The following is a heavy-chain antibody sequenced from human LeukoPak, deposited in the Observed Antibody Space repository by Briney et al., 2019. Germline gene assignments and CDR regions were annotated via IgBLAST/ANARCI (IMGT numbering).Heavy chain of an antibody. J-gene: IGHJ5*02. CDR2: IYYSGST. CDR1: GGSISSGDYY. V-gene: IGHV4-30-4*08. Sequence: SETLSLTCTVSGGSISSGDYYWSWIRQPPGKGLEWIGYIYYSGSTYYNPSLKSRVTISVDTSKNQFSLKLRSVTAADTAVYYCARDDDSSGPGGWFDPWDQGTLVTVSS. CDR3: ARDDDSSGPGGWFDP. D-gene: IGHD3-22*01.